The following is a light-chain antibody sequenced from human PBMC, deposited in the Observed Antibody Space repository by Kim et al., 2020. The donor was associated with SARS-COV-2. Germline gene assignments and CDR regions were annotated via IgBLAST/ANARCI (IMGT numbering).Light chain of an antibody. CDR3: QQYNEWPQT. CDR1: PRVNSN. CDR2: GAS. V-gene: IGKV3-15*01. Sequence: SVSPGERATLSWRASPRVNSNLAWYPQKPGQAPRLLIYGASTRATGMPVRFTGSGSGTEFTLTISSLQSEDFAIYYCQQYNEWPQTFGQGTKLEI. J-gene: IGKJ2*01.